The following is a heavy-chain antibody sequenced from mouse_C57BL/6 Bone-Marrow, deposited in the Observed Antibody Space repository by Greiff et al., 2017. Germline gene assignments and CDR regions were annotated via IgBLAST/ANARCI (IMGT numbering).Heavy chain of an antibody. Sequence: EVHLVESGGDLVKPGGSLKLSCAASGFTFSSYGMSWVRQTPDKRLEWVATISSGGSYTYYPDSVKGRFTISSDNAKNTLYLQMSSLKSENTAMYYCASPIYIPTWVAYWGQGTLVTVSA. CDR1: GFTFSSYG. D-gene: IGHD1-3*01. V-gene: IGHV5-6*01. CDR3: ASPIYIPTWVAY. J-gene: IGHJ3*01. CDR2: ISSGGSYT.